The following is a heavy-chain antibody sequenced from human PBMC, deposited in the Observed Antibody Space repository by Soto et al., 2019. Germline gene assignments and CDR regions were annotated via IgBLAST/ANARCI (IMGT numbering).Heavy chain of an antibody. CDR2: IGVGSGNR. CDR1: GFTFTSSA. J-gene: IGHJ5*02. D-gene: IGHD2-21*02. CDR3: AALGVTFDP. V-gene: IGHV1-58*01. Sequence: SVKVYCKASGFTFTSSAVQWVRQAREHRLEWIGWIGVGSGNRNYAQKFQERVTITRDMSTNTAYMEQSSLSSADTAVYYCAALGVTFDPWGQGILVTIS.